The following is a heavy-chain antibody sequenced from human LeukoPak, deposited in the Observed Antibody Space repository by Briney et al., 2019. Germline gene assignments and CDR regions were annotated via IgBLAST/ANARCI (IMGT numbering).Heavy chain of an antibody. CDR1: GFSFSDHY. J-gene: IGHJ4*02. CDR2: IKNKANSYGT. D-gene: IGHD1-26*01. CDR3: TRVRLGAATRYFDY. V-gene: IGHV3-72*01. Sequence: QPGGSLRLSCAASGFSFSDHYMDWVRLAPGKGLEWVGRIKNKANSYGTAYAASVKARSTLTRDDPKDSQYRPMNTLRSEDTALYYCTRVRLGAATRYFDYWGRGTLVTVSS.